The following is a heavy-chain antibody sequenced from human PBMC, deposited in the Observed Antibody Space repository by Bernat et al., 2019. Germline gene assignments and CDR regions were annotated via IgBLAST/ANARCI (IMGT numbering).Heavy chain of an antibody. Sequence: QVQLQESGPGLVKPSETLSLTCSVSGGSISNYFWSWIRQPPGKGLEWIGDIYNSGSTNYNPPLKSRVTISVDTSKSQFSLKLSSVTAADTAVYYCARRNSSSLFPMDVWGKGTTVTVSP. V-gene: IGHV4-59*01. CDR3: ARRNSSSLFPMDV. CDR2: IYNSGST. D-gene: IGHD6-6*01. CDR1: GGSISNYF. J-gene: IGHJ6*04.